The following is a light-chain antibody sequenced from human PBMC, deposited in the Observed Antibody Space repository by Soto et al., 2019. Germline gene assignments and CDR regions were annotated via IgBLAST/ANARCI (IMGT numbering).Light chain of an antibody. CDR1: KLGDKY. CDR2: QDN. CDR3: QAWDSSTHVV. V-gene: IGLV3-1*01. Sequence: SYELTQPPSVSVSPGQTPSITCSGDKLGDKYASWYQQKPGQSPVLVIYQDNKRPSGIPERFSGSNSGNTATLTISGTQAMDEAAYYCQAWDSSTHVVFGGGTKLTVL. J-gene: IGLJ2*01.